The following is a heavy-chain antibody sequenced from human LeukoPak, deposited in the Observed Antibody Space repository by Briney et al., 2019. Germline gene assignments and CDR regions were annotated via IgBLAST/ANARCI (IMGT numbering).Heavy chain of an antibody. J-gene: IGHJ4*02. Sequence: ASVKVSCKASGYTFTSYAMHWVRQAPGQRLEWMGWSNAGNGNTKYSQKFQGRVTITRDTSASTAYMELSRLRSDDTAVYYCARGAFYYYDSSGYPFDYWGQGTLVTVSS. V-gene: IGHV1-3*01. CDR2: SNAGNGNT. CDR1: GYTFTSYA. D-gene: IGHD3-22*01. CDR3: ARGAFYYYDSSGYPFDY.